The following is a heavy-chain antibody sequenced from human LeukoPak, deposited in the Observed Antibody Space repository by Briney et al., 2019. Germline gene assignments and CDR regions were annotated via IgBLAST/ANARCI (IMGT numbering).Heavy chain of an antibody. V-gene: IGHV1-2*02. D-gene: IGHD7-27*01. CDR1: GYTFTDYY. CDR3: ARGGKSELGACDY. J-gene: IGHJ4*02. CDR2: INPNGGGT. Sequence: ASVRVSCKTSGYTFTDYYIHWARQAPGQGLEWMGWINPNGGGTNYAQRFQGRVTMTRDMFISTAYMELSGLRLEDTAVYYCARGGKSELGACDYWGQGTLVTASS.